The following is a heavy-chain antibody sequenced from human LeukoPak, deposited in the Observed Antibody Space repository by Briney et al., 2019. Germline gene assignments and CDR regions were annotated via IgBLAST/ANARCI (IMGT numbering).Heavy chain of an antibody. CDR3: ARNRLRGRIDFYYCAS. V-gene: IGHV3-30*04. J-gene: IGHJ4*02. CDR2: ISSDGSNK. CDR1: GFTFSIYP. Sequence: GGSLRLSCAACGFTFSIYPIHCVRQAPGKGVAWVAVISSDGSNKYYVDSVKGRFTLSRENSKNTLYVQVNRLRAEDMAVYYCARNRLRGRIDFYYCASWGQGTLVTV. D-gene: IGHD2/OR15-2a*01.